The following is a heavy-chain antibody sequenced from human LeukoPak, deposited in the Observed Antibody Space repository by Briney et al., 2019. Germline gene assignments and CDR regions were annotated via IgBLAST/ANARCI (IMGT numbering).Heavy chain of an antibody. CDR2: IYYSGST. Sequence: SGTLSLTCTVSGGSISSYYWSWIRQPPGKGLEWIGYIYYSGSTNYNPSLKSRVTISVDTSKNQFSLKLSSVTAADTAVYYCARDSGSGWFYYWGQGTLVTVSS. CDR3: ARDSGSGWFYY. D-gene: IGHD6-19*01. CDR1: GGSISSYY. J-gene: IGHJ4*02. V-gene: IGHV4-59*01.